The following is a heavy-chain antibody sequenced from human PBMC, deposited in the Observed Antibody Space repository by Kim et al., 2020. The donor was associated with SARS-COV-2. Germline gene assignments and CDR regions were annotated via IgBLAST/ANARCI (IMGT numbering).Heavy chain of an antibody. D-gene: IGHD4-17*01. CDR2: INHSGST. V-gene: IGHV4-34*01. J-gene: IGHJ6*02. CDR1: GGSFSGYY. CDR3: ARGKHYGEQPFYYGMDV. Sequence: SETLSLTCAVHGGSFSGYYWSWIRQSPGKGLEWIGEINHSGSTNYNPSLRSRVTISIDRSKTHFSLKLTSVTAADTTVSYCARGKHYGEQPFYYGMDVWGQGTSVTVSS.